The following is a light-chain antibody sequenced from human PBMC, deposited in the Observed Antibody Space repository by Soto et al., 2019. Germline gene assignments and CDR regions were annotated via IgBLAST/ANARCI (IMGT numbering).Light chain of an antibody. V-gene: IGKV2-24*01. J-gene: IGKJ1*01. Sequence: VLTQTPLSSPVTLGQPAAISCGSSQSLVYSDGNNYLSWLQHRPGQPPRLLIYQVSKRFSGVQDRESGGGVWTDVTLISSGLEAADGGVYSCIKFSRFPRPFGQGTKVEI. CDR2: QVS. CDR3: IKFSRFPRP. CDR1: QSLVYSDGNNY.